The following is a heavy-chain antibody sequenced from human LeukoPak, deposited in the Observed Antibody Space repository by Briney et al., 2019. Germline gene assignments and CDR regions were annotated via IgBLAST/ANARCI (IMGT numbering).Heavy chain of an antibody. D-gene: IGHD6-13*01. V-gene: IGHV4-39*07. Sequence: SETLSLTCTVSGGSISSSSYYWGWIRQPPGKGLEWIGSIYYSGSTYYNPSLKSRVTISVDTSKNQFSLKLSSVTAADTAVYYCARRSGSSWDYFDYWGQGTLVTVSS. CDR3: ARRSGSSWDYFDY. CDR1: GGSISSSSYY. J-gene: IGHJ4*02. CDR2: IYYSGST.